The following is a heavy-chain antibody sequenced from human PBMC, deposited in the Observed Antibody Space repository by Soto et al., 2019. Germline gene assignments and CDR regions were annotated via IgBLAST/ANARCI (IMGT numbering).Heavy chain of an antibody. V-gene: IGHV4-4*02. CDR2: IYHTGTT. D-gene: IGHD2-15*01. CDR3: ATLPPRIVVVMTDLPT. Sequence: QLRESGPGLVKPSGTLSLTCFVSGASISSTYWWSWVRQTPGKGLEWIGQIYHTGTTSYNPSLKDRVTISLDKSHNQFSLRLTSMTAADTAVYYCATLPPRIVVVMTDLPTWGQGTLVTVSS. CDR1: GASISSTYW. J-gene: IGHJ5*02.